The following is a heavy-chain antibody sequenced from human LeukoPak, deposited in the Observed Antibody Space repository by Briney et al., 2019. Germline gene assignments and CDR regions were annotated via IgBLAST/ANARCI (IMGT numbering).Heavy chain of an antibody. J-gene: IGHJ5*02. CDR2: ISGSGGST. CDR1: GFTFSSYA. D-gene: IGHD3-10*01. Sequence: PGRSLRLSCAASGFTFSSYAMSWVRQAPGKGLEWVSAISGSGGSTYYADSVKGRFTISRDNSKNTLYLQMNSLRAEDTAVYYCAKDWGLYGSGIQEDLPHSAPSYNWFDPWGQGTLVTVSS. CDR3: AKDWGLYGSGIQEDLPHSAPSYNWFDP. V-gene: IGHV3-23*01.